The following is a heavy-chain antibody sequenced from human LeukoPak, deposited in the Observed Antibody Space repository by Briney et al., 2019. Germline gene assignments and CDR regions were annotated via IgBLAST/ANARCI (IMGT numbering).Heavy chain of an antibody. Sequence: GGSLRLSCAAFGFTFDNYAINWVRQAPGKGLEWVASGSDVSTYFADSVKGRFTISRDNSKNTLYLQMNSLRAEDTAIYYCAKGRSGWHLNAYDIWGQGTMVTVSS. CDR3: AKGRSGWHLNAYDI. V-gene: IGHV3-23*01. J-gene: IGHJ3*02. CDR1: GFTFDNYA. CDR2: GSDVST. D-gene: IGHD1-26*01.